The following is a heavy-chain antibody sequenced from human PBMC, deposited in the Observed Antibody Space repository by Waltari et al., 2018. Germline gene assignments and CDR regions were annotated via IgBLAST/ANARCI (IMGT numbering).Heavy chain of an antibody. CDR3: ARGLIAVAGTIYFDY. Sequence: QVQLQQWGAGLLKPSETLSLTCAVYGGSFSGYYWSWIRQPPGKGLEWIGEINHSGRTNYNPSLKSRVTISVDTSKNQFSLKLSSVTAADTAVYYCARGLIAVAGTIYFDYWGQGTLVTVSS. V-gene: IGHV4-34*01. CDR2: INHSGRT. J-gene: IGHJ4*02. D-gene: IGHD6-19*01. CDR1: GGSFSGYY.